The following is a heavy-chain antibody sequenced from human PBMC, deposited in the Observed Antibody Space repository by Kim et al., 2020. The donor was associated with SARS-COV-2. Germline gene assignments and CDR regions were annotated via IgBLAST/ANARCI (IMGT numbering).Heavy chain of an antibody. CDR1: GGSISSSSYY. Sequence: SETLSLTCTVSGGSISSSSYYWGWIRQPPGKGLEWIGSIYYSGSTYYNPSLKSRVTISVDTSKNQFSLKLSSVTAADTAGYYCARRCGGDCESWGQGTL. CDR2: IYYSGST. D-gene: IGHD2-21*01. J-gene: IGHJ4*02. CDR3: ARRCGGDCES. V-gene: IGHV4-39*01.